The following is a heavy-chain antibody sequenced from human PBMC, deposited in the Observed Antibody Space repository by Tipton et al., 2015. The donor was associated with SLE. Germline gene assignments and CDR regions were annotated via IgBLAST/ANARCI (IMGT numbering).Heavy chain of an antibody. V-gene: IGHV4-59*12. CDR1: GGSIRSYY. CDR3: ARAGGGDSNWFDP. D-gene: IGHD2-21*01. Sequence: LRLSCTVSGGSIRSYYWTWIRQPPGKRLEWIAYIYHSGITNYNPSLQSRVTISVDRSKNQFSLKLSSVTAADTAVYYCARAGGGDSNWFDPWGQGTLVTVSS. J-gene: IGHJ5*02. CDR2: IYHSGIT.